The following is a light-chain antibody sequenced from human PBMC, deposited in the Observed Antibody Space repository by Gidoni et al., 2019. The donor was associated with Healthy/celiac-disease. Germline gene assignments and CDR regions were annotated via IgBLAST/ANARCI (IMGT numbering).Light chain of an antibody. CDR1: QGISSW. CDR3: QQANSFPLT. CDR2: AAS. Sequence: DIKMTQSTSSVSASVGERVTINCRASQGISSWLAWYQQKPGKAPKLLIYAASSVESGGPSRFSGSGSGTDFTLTISSLQPEDFATDYCQQANSFPLTFGGGTKVEIK. V-gene: IGKV1-12*01. J-gene: IGKJ4*01.